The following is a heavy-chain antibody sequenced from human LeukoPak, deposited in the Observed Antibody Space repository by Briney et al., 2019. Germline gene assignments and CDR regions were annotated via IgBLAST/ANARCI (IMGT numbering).Heavy chain of an antibody. J-gene: IGHJ4*02. CDR1: GGSFSGYY. Sequence: SETLSLTCAVYGGSFSGYYWTWIRQSPGRGLQWIGEVHYSGSATYNPSLKSRVTISVDTSINQFSLKMNSVTAADTAVYYCARGQWFRAFWSRGTPVTVSS. V-gene: IGHV4-34*01. CDR2: VHYSGSA. D-gene: IGHD3-10*01. CDR3: ARGQWFRAF.